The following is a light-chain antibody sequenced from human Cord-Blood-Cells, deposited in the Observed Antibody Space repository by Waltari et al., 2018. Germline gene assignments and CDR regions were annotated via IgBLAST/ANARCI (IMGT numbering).Light chain of an antibody. J-gene: IGKJ3*01. CDR2: AAS. V-gene: IGKV1-39*01. CDR3: QQSYSTIFT. Sequence: DIQMTQSPSSLSASVGDRVTITCRASQSISSYLNWYQQKPGKAPKLLIYAASSLQSGVPSRFSGSGSGTDFTLTISSLKPEDFATYYCQQSYSTIFTFGPGTKVDIK. CDR1: QSISSY.